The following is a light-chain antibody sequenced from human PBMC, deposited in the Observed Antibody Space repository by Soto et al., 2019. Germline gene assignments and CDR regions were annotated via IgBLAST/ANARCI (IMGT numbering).Light chain of an antibody. J-gene: IGKJ4*01. CDR2: DAS. CDR3: QQYGSSPLT. V-gene: IGKV3-20*01. CDR1: QSVSSSY. Sequence: EIVFTQSPGTLSLSQRERATLSCRASQSVSSSYLAWYQQKPGQAPRLLIYDASSRATGIPDRFSGGGSGTDFTLTISRLEPEDFAVYYCQQYGSSPLTFGGGTKVDIK.